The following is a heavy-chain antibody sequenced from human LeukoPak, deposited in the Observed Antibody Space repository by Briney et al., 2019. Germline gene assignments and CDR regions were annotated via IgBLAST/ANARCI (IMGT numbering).Heavy chain of an antibody. J-gene: IGHJ6*03. D-gene: IGHD3-9*01. V-gene: IGHV3-73*01. CDR3: AKDYDILTGYYWSPYMDV. CDR1: GFSFSGSG. Sequence: PGGSLRLSCVASGFSFSGSGIHWVRQASGKGLEWVGRIRSRAQSYATAYAASVKERFTISRDDSKNTAYLQMNSLKTEDTAVYYCAKDYDILTGYYWSPYMDVWGKGTTVTVSS. CDR2: IRSRAQSYAT.